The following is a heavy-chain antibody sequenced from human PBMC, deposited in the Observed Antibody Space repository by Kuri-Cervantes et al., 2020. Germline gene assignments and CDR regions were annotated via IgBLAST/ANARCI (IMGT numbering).Heavy chain of an antibody. Sequence: ESLKISCTVSGGSISSYYWSWIRQPPGKGLEWIGYIYYSGSSNYNPSLKSRVTISVDTSKNQFSLELSSVTAADTAMYYCARDRNGYNKFDFWGQGTLVTV. CDR2: IYYSGSS. D-gene: IGHD5-24*01. CDR3: ARDRNGYNKFDF. CDR1: GGSISSYY. V-gene: IGHV4-59*12. J-gene: IGHJ4*02.